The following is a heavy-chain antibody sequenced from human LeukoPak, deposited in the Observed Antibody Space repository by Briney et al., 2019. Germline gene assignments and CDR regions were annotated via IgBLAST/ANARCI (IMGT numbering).Heavy chain of an antibody. Sequence: SETLSLTCTVSGYSISSGYYWGWIRPPPGKGLEWIGSIYHSGSTYYNPSLKSRVTISVDTSKNQFSLKLSSVTAADTAVYFCARSELNDYFKYWGQGILVTVST. V-gene: IGHV4-38-2*02. CDR3: ARSELNDYFKY. CDR1: GYSISSGYY. CDR2: IYHSGST. J-gene: IGHJ4*02. D-gene: IGHD3-16*01.